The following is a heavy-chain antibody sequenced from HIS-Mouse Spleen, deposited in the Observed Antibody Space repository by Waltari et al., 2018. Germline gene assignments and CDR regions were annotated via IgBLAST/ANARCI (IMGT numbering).Heavy chain of an antibody. Sequence: EVQLVQSGAEVKKPGESLKISCKGSGYSFTSYWIGWVSQLPGKGLEWMGIITPGAAATRYSPSFQGQVTISADKSISTAYLQWSSLKASDTAMYYCARPSSSWLNAFDIWGQGTMVTVSS. J-gene: IGHJ3*02. V-gene: IGHV5-51*03. CDR3: ARPSSSWLNAFDI. CDR2: ITPGAAAT. CDR1: GYSFTSYW. D-gene: IGHD6-13*01.